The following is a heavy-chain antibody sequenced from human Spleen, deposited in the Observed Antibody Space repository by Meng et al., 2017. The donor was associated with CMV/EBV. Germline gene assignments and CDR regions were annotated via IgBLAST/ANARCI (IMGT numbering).Heavy chain of an antibody. Sequence: GGSLRLSCAASRFTFSNYWMTWVRQAPGKGLEWVANIKEDGSEKHYVDSVKGRFTISRDNAKNSLYLQMNSLRAEDTALYHCARAHLRGGYDYWGQGTLVTVSS. CDR3: ARAHLRGGYDY. CDR1: RFTFSNYW. J-gene: IGHJ4*02. D-gene: IGHD3-10*01. CDR2: IKEDGSEK. V-gene: IGHV3-7*03.